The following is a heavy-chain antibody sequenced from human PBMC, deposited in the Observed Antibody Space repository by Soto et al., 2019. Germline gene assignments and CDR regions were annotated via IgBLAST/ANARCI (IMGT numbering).Heavy chain of an antibody. CDR1: GFSLISTSVA. CDR2: IYWDDDK. CDR3: AHSVVAGLGYAFAY. Sequence: QITLKESGPTLVKPTQTLTLTGTFSGFSLISTSVAAGWIRQPPGKALEWLALIYWDDDKRYSPCLKSRLTITKDTPKNQVFLTMANMAPVDTATYYCAHSVVAGLGYAFAYWGQGTLVTFSS. J-gene: IGHJ4*02. D-gene: IGHD6-19*01. V-gene: IGHV2-5*02.